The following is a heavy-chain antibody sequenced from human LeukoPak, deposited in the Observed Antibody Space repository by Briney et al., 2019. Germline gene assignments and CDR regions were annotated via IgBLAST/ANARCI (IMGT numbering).Heavy chain of an antibody. J-gene: IGHJ4*02. CDR3: ARVAQGYSSSWYDY. Sequence: SETLSLTCTVSGYSISSGYYWGWIRQPPGKGLEWIGSIYHSGSTYYNPSLKSRVTISVDTSKNQFSLKLSSVTAADTAVYYCARVAQGYSSSWYDYWGQGTLVTVSS. D-gene: IGHD6-13*01. CDR1: GYSISSGYY. V-gene: IGHV4-38-2*02. CDR2: IYHSGST.